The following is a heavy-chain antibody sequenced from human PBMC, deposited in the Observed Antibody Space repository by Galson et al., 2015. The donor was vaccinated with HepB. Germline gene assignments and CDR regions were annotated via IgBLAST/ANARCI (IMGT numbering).Heavy chain of an antibody. J-gene: IGHJ6*03. CDR3: ATAYYDFWSGYYTPRSYYYYYMDV. Sequence: SAKVSCKVSGYTLTELSMHWVRQAPGKGLEWMGGFDPEDGETIYAQKFQGRVTMTEDTSTDTAYMELSSLRSEDTAVYYCATAYYDFWSGYYTPRSYYYYYMDVWGKGTTVTVSS. CDR2: FDPEDGET. CDR1: GYTLTELS. D-gene: IGHD3-3*01. V-gene: IGHV1-24*01.